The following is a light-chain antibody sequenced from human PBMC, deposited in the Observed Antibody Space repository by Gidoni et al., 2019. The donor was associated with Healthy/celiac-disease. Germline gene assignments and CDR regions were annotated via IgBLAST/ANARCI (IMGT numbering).Light chain of an antibody. V-gene: IGKV4-1*01. CDR1: QSVLYSSNNKNY. J-gene: IGKJ2*01. CDR3: QQYYSTPYT. Sequence: DIVMTQSPDSLAVSLGERATINCKSSQSVLYSSNNKNYLAWYQQKPGQPPKLLIYWASTRESGVPDRFSGSGSGTDFTLTISSLQAEDGAVYYCQQYYSTPYTFGQGTELEFK. CDR2: WAS.